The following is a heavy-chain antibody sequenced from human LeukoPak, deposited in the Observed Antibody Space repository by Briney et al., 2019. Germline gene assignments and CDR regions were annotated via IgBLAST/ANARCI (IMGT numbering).Heavy chain of an antibody. CDR1: RFTFSTFT. CDR3: AREGDYGDADAFDI. Sequence: GRSLRLSCTATRFTFSTFTMHWVRQAPGKGLEWVSLISYDGTNKSYADSLRGRFTISRGNSKNTLYLQMNSLRAEDTAVYYCAREGDYGDADAFDIWGQGTMVTVSS. J-gene: IGHJ3*02. CDR2: ISYDGTNK. D-gene: IGHD4/OR15-4a*01. V-gene: IGHV3-30-3*01.